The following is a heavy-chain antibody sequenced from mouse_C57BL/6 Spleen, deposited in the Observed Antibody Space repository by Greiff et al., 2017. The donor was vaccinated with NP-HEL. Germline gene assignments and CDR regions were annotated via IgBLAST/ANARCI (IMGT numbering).Heavy chain of an antibody. V-gene: IGHV1-54*01. J-gene: IGHJ3*01. CDR2: INPGSGGT. CDR1: GYAFTNYL. CDR3: ARSDGYYSFAY. D-gene: IGHD2-3*01. Sequence: VQLQQSGAELVRPGTSVKVSCKASGYAFTNYLIEWVKQRPGQGLEWIGVINPGSGGTNYNEKFKGKATLTADKSSSTAYMQLSSLTSKDSAVYFCARSDGYYSFAYWGQGTLVTVSA.